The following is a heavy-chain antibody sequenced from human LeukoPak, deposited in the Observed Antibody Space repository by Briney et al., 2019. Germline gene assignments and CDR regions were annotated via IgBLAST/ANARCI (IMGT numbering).Heavy chain of an antibody. J-gene: IGHJ4*02. CDR1: GGSISSYY. CDR2: IYYSGSI. CDR3: ARDRWDSSGYYSLDY. V-gene: IGHV4-59*01. D-gene: IGHD3-22*01. Sequence: SETLSLTCTVSGGSISSYYWSWIRQPPGKGLEWIGYIYYSGSINYNPSLKSRVTISVDTSKNQFSLKLSSVTAADTAVYYCARDRWDSSGYYSLDYWGQRTLVTVSS.